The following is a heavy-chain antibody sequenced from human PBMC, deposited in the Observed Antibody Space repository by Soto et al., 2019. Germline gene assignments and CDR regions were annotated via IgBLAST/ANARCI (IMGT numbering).Heavy chain of an antibody. Sequence: PSETLSLTCTVSGGSISSYYWSWIRQPPGKGLEWIGYLYYSGSTNYNPSLETRVTISVDTSKNQFSLKLSSVTAADTAVYYCAREIIWNGYFDYWGQGTLVTVSS. CDR3: AREIIWNGYFDY. CDR1: GGSISSYY. CDR2: LYYSGST. V-gene: IGHV4-59*01. D-gene: IGHD3-3*01. J-gene: IGHJ4*02.